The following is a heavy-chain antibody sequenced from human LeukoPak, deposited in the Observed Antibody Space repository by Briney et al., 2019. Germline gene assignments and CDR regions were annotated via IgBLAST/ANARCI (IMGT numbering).Heavy chain of an antibody. D-gene: IGHD3-3*01. Sequence: SETLSLTCTVSGVSISSYYWSWIRQPPGKGLEWIGYIYYSGSTNYNPSLKSRVTISVDTSKNQFSLKLSSVTAADTAVYYCARQWRASQEIRFLEWLPPNDAFDIWGQGTMVTVSS. J-gene: IGHJ3*02. CDR1: GVSISSYY. CDR3: ARQWRASQEIRFLEWLPPNDAFDI. CDR2: IYYSGST. V-gene: IGHV4-59*08.